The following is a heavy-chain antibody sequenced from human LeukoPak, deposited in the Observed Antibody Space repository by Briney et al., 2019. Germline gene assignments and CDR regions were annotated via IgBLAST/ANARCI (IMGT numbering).Heavy chain of an antibody. V-gene: IGHV4-34*01. Sequence: SETLPLTCAVYGGSFSGYYWSWIRQPPGKGLEWIGEINHSGSTNYNPSLKSRVTISVDTSKNQFSLKLSSVTAADTAVYYCARGSGKYGMDVWGKGTTVTVSS. CDR2: INHSGST. D-gene: IGHD3-10*01. J-gene: IGHJ6*04. CDR3: ARGSGKYGMDV. CDR1: GGSFSGYY.